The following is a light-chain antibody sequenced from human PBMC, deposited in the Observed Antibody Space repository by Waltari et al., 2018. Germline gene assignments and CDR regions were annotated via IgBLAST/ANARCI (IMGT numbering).Light chain of an antibody. Sequence: EKVMTQSPATLSVSPGEVVTLSCRASQSVSSNVAWYQHRPGQAPRLLIYDASSRASGVPARFSGSWSGTEFTLTIIGLQSEDGALYYCQQYNDWYSFGQGTKLEIK. CDR3: QQYNDWYS. J-gene: IGKJ2*03. CDR2: DAS. V-gene: IGKV3-15*01. CDR1: QSVSSN.